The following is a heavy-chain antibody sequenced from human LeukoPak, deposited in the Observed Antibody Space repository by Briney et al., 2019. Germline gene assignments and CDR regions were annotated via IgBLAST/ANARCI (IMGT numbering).Heavy chain of an antibody. V-gene: IGHV5-51*01. D-gene: IGHD2-2*01. CDR3: ARGYCSSTSCYSFFDY. CDR1: GYSFTSYW. Sequence: GESLKISCKGSGYSFTSYWIGWVRQMPGKGLEWMGIIYPGDSDTRYSPSFQGQVTISADKSISTAYLQWSSLKASDTAMYYCARGYCSSTSCYSFFDYWGQGTLATVSS. J-gene: IGHJ4*02. CDR2: IYPGDSDT.